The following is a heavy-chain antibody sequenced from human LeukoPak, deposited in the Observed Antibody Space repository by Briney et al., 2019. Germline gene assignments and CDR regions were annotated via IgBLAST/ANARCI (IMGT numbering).Heavy chain of an antibody. Sequence: SGPTLVNPTQTLTLTCTFSGFSLSTSGMCMSWIRQPPGKALEWLARIDWDDDKYYSTSLKTRLTISKDTSKNQVVLTMTNMDPVDTATYYCARIRRYNWNDVGVDYWGQGTLVTVSS. CDR1: GFSLSTSGMC. CDR3: ARIRRYNWNDVGVDY. CDR2: IDWDDDK. V-gene: IGHV2-70*11. J-gene: IGHJ4*02. D-gene: IGHD1-20*01.